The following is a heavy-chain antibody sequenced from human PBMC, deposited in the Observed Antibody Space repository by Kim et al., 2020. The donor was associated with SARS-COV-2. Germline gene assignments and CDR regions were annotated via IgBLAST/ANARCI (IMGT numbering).Heavy chain of an antibody. V-gene: IGHV4-34*01. Sequence: SETLSLTCAVYGGSFSGYYWSWIRQPPGKGLEWIGEINHSGSTNYNPSLKSRVTISVDTSKNQFSLKLSSVTAADTAVYYCASTLKKASSSWYWDYYGMDVWGQGTTVTVSS. CDR3: ASTLKKASSSWYWDYYGMDV. J-gene: IGHJ6*02. D-gene: IGHD6-13*01. CDR2: INHSGST. CDR1: GGSFSGYY.